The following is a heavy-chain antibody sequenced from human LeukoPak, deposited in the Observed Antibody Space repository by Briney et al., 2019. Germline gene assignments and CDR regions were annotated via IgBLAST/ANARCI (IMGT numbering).Heavy chain of an antibody. J-gene: IGHJ4*02. Sequence: GGSLRLSCAASGFSFSTYWMHWVRQAPGKGLVWVSRINSDGSSTSYADSVKGRFTISRDNSKNTLYLQLNSLRAEDTAVYYCARGLAAAGLYFDYWGQGTLVTVSS. CDR2: INSDGSST. CDR1: GFSFSTYW. V-gene: IGHV3-74*01. CDR3: ARGLAAAGLYFDY. D-gene: IGHD6-13*01.